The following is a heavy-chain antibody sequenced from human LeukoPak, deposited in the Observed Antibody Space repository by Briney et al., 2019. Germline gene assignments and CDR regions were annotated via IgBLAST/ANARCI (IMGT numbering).Heavy chain of an antibody. J-gene: IGHJ3*02. CDR3: GGYCSSTSCYYDAFDI. Sequence: SETLSLTCTVSGGSISSSSYYWGWIRQPPGKGLEWIGSIYYSGSTYYNPSLKSRVTISVDTSKNQFSLKLSSVTAADTAVYYCGGYCSSTSCYYDAFDIWGQGTMVTVSS. CDR1: GGSISSSSYY. CDR2: IYYSGST. D-gene: IGHD2-2*01. V-gene: IGHV4-39*01.